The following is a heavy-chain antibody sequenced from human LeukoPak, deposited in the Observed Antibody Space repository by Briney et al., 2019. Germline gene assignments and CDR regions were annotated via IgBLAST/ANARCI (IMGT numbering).Heavy chain of an antibody. CDR2: IWYDGSKT. J-gene: IGHJ4*02. V-gene: IGHV3-33*01. CDR3: ARDDCSTTPCYAY. CDR1: GFTFTNYG. Sequence: GGSLRLSCTTSGFTFTNYGINWVRQAPGKGLEWVAAIWYDGSKTSYTDSVRGRFTVSRDISKNTVYLQMNGLKAEDTAVYYCARDDCSTTPCYAYWGQGTLVTVSS. D-gene: IGHD2-2*01.